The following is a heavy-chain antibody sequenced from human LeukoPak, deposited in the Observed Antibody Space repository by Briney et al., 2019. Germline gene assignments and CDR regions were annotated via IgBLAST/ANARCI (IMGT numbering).Heavy chain of an antibody. CDR1: GGSFSGYY. D-gene: IGHD3-10*01. Sequence: SETLSLTCAVYGGSFSGYYWSWIRQPPGKGLEWIGEVNHSGSTNYNPSLKSRVTISVDTSKNQFSLKLSSVTAADAAVYYCARGLRAFDIWGQGTMVTVSS. CDR2: VNHSGST. J-gene: IGHJ3*02. V-gene: IGHV4-34*01. CDR3: ARGLRAFDI.